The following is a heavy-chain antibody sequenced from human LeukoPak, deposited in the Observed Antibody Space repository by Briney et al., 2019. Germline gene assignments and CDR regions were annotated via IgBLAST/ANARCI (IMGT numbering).Heavy chain of an antibody. CDR2: IYYSGST. CDR1: GGSISSSSYY. CDR3: ARHGGVRYYYDSSGYH. J-gene: IGHJ5*02. D-gene: IGHD3-22*01. Sequence: SETLSLTCTVSGGSISSSSYYWGWIRQPPGKGLECIGSIYYSGSTYYNPSLKSRVTISVDTSKNQFSLKLSSVTAADTAVYYCARHGGVRYYYDSSGYHWGQGTLVTVSS. V-gene: IGHV4-39*01.